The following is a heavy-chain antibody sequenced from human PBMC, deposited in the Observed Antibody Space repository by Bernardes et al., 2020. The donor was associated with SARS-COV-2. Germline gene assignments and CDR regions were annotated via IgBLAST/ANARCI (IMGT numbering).Heavy chain of an antibody. D-gene: IGHD1-26*01. V-gene: IGHV3-33*08. J-gene: IGHJ6*02. CDR2: IWYDGSNK. Sequence: GGSLRLSCAASGFTFSSSGMHWVRQAPGKGLAWVAVIWYDGSNKYYADSVKGRFTISRDNSKNTLYLQMNSLRAEDTAVYYCARDGSVRYYYYGMDVWGQGTTVTVSS. CDR1: GFTFSSSG. CDR3: ARDGSVRYYYYGMDV.